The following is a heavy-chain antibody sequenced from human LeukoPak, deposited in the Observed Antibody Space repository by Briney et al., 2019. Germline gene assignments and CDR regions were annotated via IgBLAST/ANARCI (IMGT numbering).Heavy chain of an antibody. CDR3: ARDRFVTLLWFGHYPYYFDY. D-gene: IGHD3-10*01. J-gene: IGHJ4*02. CDR1: GGSISSSSYY. V-gene: IGHV4-39*07. CDR2: IYYSGST. Sequence: SETLSLTCTVSGGSISSSSYYWGWIRQPPGKGLEWIGSIYYSGSTYYNPSLKSRVTISVDTSKNQFSLKLSSVTAADTAVYYCARDRFVTLLWFGHYPYYFDYWGQGTLVTVSS.